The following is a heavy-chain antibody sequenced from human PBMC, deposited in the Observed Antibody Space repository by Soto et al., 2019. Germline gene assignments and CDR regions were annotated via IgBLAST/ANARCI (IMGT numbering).Heavy chain of an antibody. CDR2: ISAYNGNT. Sequence: ASVKVSCKASGYTFTSYGISWVRQAPGQGLEWMGWISAYNGNTNYAQKLQDRVTMTTDTSTSTAYMELRSLRSDDTAVYYCARAVYDFWSGSLYYGMDVWGQGTTVTVSS. V-gene: IGHV1-18*01. CDR1: GYTFTSYG. J-gene: IGHJ6*02. CDR3: ARAVYDFWSGSLYYGMDV. D-gene: IGHD3-3*01.